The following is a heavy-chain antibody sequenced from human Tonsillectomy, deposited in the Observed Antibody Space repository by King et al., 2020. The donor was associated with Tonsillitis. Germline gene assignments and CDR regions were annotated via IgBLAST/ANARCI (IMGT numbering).Heavy chain of an antibody. CDR3: ARGGEWELLTAFDY. CDR1: GGSISSYY. Sequence: QPQESGPGLVKPSETLSLTCTVSGGSISSYYWSWIRQPAGKGLEWIGRIYTSGSTNYNPSLKSRVTMSVDTSKNQFSLKLSSVTAADTAVYYCARGGEWELLTAFDYWGQGTLVTVSS. D-gene: IGHD1-26*01. V-gene: IGHV4-4*07. J-gene: IGHJ4*02. CDR2: IYTSGST.